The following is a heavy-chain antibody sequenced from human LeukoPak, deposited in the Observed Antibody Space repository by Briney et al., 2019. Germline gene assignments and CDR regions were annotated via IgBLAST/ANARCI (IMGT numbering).Heavy chain of an antibody. V-gene: IGHV1-69*05. CDR2: IIPIFGTA. CDR3: ASCSGDCYFFDY. J-gene: IGHJ4*02. CDR1: RGTFSSYA. Sequence: GASVKVSCKASRGTFSSYAISWVRQAPGQGLEWMGGIIPIFGTANYAQKFQGRVTITTDESTSTAYMELSSLRSEDTAVDYCASCSGDCYFFDYWGQGTLVTVSS. D-gene: IGHD2-21*02.